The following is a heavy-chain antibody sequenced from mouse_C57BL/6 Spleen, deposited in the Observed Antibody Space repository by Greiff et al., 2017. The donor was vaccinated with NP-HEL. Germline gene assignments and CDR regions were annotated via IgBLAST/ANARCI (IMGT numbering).Heavy chain of an antibody. Sequence: QVQLKESGAELVKPGASVKMSCKASGYTFTTYPIEWMKQNHGKSLEWIGNFHPYNDDTKYNEKFKGKATLTVEKSSSTVYLELSRLTSDDSAVYYCALYYYGSSFAMDYWGQGTSGTVSS. D-gene: IGHD1-1*01. CDR3: ALYYYGSSFAMDY. CDR2: FHPYNDDT. J-gene: IGHJ4*01. CDR1: GYTFTTYP. V-gene: IGHV1-47*01.